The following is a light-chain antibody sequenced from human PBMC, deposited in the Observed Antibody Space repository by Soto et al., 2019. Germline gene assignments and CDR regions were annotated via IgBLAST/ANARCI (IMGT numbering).Light chain of an antibody. V-gene: IGKV2-30*01. J-gene: IGKJ5*01. CDR1: QILIYSDGNTY. CDR2: KVS. Sequence: DIVMTQSPLSLPVTLGQPASISCSSIQILIYSDGNTYLNWFQQRPGQSPRRLIYKVSNRDSGVPDRFSGSGSGTDFTLKISRVEAEDVGVYYCMQGTHPFTFGHGTRLEIK. CDR3: MQGTHPFT.